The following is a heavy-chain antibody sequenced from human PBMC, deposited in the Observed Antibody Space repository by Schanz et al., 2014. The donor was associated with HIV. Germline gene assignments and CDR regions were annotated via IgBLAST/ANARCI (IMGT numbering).Heavy chain of an antibody. V-gene: IGHV3-23*04. CDR3: AKPEYDSRGNSQSHFDY. D-gene: IGHD3-22*01. J-gene: IGHJ4*02. CDR1: GFNFNNYA. CDR2: ISESGGRT. Sequence: VQLVESGGDLIQPGGSLRLSCAASGFNFNNYAMTWVRQAPGKGLEWVSSISESGGRTYYADSVNGRFTISRDNSKNTLYLQMTTLRIDDTAVYYCAKPEYDSRGNSQSHFDYWGQGTLVTVSS.